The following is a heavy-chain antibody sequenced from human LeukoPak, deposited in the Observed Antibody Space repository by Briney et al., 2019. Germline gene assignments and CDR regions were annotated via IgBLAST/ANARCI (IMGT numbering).Heavy chain of an antibody. CDR1: GGSISSGDYY. CDR3: ARGVSDYDRSGYYY. J-gene: IGHJ4*02. CDR2: IHYSGST. Sequence: NSSETLSLTCTVSGGSISSGDYYWSWIRQPPGKGLEWIGYIHYSGSTYYNPSLKSRFSISVDTSKNQFSLKLSSVTAADTAVYYCARGVSDYDRSGYYYWGQGTLVTVSS. D-gene: IGHD3-22*01. V-gene: IGHV4-30-4*01.